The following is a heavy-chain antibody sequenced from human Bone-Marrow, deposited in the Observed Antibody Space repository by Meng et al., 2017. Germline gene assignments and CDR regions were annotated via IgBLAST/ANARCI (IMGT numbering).Heavy chain of an antibody. V-gene: IGHV3-23*01. Sequence: GESLKISCAASRFIFHNYAMMWVRQAPGKGLEWVSIIRGTDGTTYYADSVKGRFTISRDNSKSILYLQLNSLGAEDTALYYCARGGGGSIVDYWGQGTLVTVSS. CDR2: IRGTDGTT. J-gene: IGHJ4*02. CDR1: RFIFHNYA. CDR3: ARGGGGSIVDY. D-gene: IGHD3-10*01.